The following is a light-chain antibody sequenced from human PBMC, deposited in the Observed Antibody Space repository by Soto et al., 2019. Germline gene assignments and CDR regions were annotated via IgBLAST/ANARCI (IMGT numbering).Light chain of an antibody. Sequence: SYELTQPPSVSVAPEKTARITCGGNNIGSKRVHWYRQKPGQAPVLVIYYDSDRPSGIPERFSGSNSGNTATLTISRVEAGDEADYCCQVWDITTDHYVFGTGTKLTVL. J-gene: IGLJ1*01. V-gene: IGLV3-21*04. CDR1: NIGSKR. CDR3: QVWDITTDHYV. CDR2: YDS.